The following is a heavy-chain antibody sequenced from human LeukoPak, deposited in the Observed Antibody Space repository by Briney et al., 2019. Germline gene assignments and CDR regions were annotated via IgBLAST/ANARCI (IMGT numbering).Heavy chain of an antibody. D-gene: IGHD6-19*01. CDR3: AKDLSNHARGSSGY. Sequence: GGTLRLSCAASGFTFSSYGMSWVRQGPGKGLEWVSTITGSGGSTYYADSVKGRFTISRDNSKNTLYLQMNSLRAEDTAVYYCAKDLSNHARGSSGYWGQGTLVTVSS. CDR1: GFTFSSYG. CDR2: ITGSGGST. J-gene: IGHJ4*02. V-gene: IGHV3-23*01.